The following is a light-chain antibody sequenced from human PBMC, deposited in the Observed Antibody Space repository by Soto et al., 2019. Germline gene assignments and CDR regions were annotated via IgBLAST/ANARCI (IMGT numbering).Light chain of an antibody. Sequence: QSVLTQPPSASGSPGQSVTISCIGTSSDVGRYNYVSWYQHHPGKAPKLIIYEVTKRPSGVPDRFSGSKSANTASLTVSGLQADDEADYYCSSYVGSNNYVFGTGTKLTV. V-gene: IGLV2-8*01. J-gene: IGLJ1*01. CDR3: SSYVGSNNYV. CDR1: SSDVGRYNY. CDR2: EVT.